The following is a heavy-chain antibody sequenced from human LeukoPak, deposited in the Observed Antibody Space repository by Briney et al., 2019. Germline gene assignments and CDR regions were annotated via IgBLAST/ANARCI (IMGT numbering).Heavy chain of an antibody. CDR1: GFTFSLYE. V-gene: IGHV3-48*03. CDR3: ARDSFSSGWFLFDY. Sequence: GGSLRLSCADSGFTFSLYEVNWVRQAPGKGLEWISYISRSGGTIYYADSVKGRFTTSRDNAKNSLYLQMNNLRVEDTAVYYCARDSFSSGWFLFDYWGQGALVTVSS. CDR2: ISRSGGTI. J-gene: IGHJ4*02. D-gene: IGHD6-19*01.